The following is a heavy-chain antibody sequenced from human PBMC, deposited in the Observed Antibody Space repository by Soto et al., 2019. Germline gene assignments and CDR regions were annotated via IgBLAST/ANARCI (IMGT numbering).Heavy chain of an antibody. V-gene: IGHV3-23*01. Sequence: PGGSLRLSCAASGFTFSSYSMDWVRQAPGKGLEWVSAISGSGSSTYYGESVKGRFTISRDNSKNTLYLQMNSLRAEDTAVYYCANAVGASSGFLEYWGQGTLVTVSS. CDR1: GFTFSSYS. CDR2: ISGSGSST. D-gene: IGHD6-19*01. CDR3: ANAVGASSGFLEY. J-gene: IGHJ4*02.